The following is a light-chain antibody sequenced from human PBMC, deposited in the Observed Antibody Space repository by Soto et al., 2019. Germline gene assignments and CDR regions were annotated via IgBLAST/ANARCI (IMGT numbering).Light chain of an antibody. V-gene: IGLV2-14*03. Sequence: ALTQPASVSGSPGQSITISCTGTSSDVGAYNYVSWYQQHPGKAPKLMIYDVSNRPSGVSNRFSGSKSGNTVSLTISGLQAEDEADYYCSSYTTSSTYVLGTGTKVTVL. CDR1: SSDVGAYNY. CDR3: SSYTTSSTYV. CDR2: DVS. J-gene: IGLJ1*01.